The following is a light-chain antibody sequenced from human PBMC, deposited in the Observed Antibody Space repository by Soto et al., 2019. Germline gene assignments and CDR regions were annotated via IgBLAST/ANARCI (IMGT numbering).Light chain of an antibody. V-gene: IGKV3-20*01. J-gene: IGKJ4*01. CDR3: QQYGSSPLT. Sequence: EIVLTQSPGTLSLSPGERATLSCRASQSVSNSYLTWYQQKPGQAPRLLIYGASTRATGIPDRFSGSGSGTDFTLTISRLKPEDFAVYYCQQYGSSPLTFGGGTKVDIK. CDR2: GAS. CDR1: QSVSNSY.